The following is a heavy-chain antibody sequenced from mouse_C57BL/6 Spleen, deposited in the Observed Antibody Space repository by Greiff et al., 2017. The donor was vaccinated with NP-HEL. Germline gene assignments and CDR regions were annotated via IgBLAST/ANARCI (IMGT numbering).Heavy chain of an antibody. Sequence: EVQRVESGGDLVKPGGSLKLSCAASGFTFSSYGMSWVRQTPDKRLEWVATISSGGSYTYYPDSVKGRFTISRDNAKNTLYLQMSSLKSEDTAMYYCARRGPYYGSSDWYFDVWGTGTTVTVSS. CDR2: ISSGGSYT. J-gene: IGHJ1*03. V-gene: IGHV5-6*01. D-gene: IGHD1-1*01. CDR1: GFTFSSYG. CDR3: ARRGPYYGSSDWYFDV.